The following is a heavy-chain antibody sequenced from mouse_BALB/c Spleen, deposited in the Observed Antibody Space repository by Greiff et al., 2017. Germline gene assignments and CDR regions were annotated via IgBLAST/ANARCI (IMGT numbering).Heavy chain of an antibody. CDR2: ISYDGSN. V-gene: IGHV3-6*02. Sequence: EVHLVESGPGLVKPSQSLSLTCSVTGYSIISGYYWNWIRQFPGNKLEWMGYISYDGSNNYNPSLKNRISITRDTSKNQFFLKLNSVTTEDTATYYCARVYYGSSWYFDVWGAGTTVTVSS. CDR1: GYSIISGYY. CDR3: ARVYYGSSWYFDV. D-gene: IGHD1-1*01. J-gene: IGHJ1*01.